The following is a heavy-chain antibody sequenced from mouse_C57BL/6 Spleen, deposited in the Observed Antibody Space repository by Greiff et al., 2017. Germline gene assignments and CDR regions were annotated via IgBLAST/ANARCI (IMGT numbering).Heavy chain of an antibody. CDR3: ARSGDGYYFDY. CDR2: IYPGDGDT. J-gene: IGHJ2*01. Sequence: VQLQQSGPELVKPGASVKISCKASGYAFSSSWMNWVKQRPGKGLEWIGRIYPGDGDTNYNGKFKGKATLTADTSSSTAYMQLSSLTSEDSAVYFFARSGDGYYFDYWGQGTTLTVSS. D-gene: IGHD2-3*01. V-gene: IGHV1-82*01. CDR1: GYAFSSSW.